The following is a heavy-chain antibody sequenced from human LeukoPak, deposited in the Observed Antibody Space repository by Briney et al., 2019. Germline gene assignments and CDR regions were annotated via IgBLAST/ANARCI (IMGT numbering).Heavy chain of an antibody. J-gene: IGHJ3*02. CDR2: IIPIFGTA. CDR1: GGTFSSYA. CDR3: ARPRFRYCSGGSCSNAFDI. Sequence: ASVKVSCKASGGTFSSYAISWVRQAPGQGLEWMGGIIPIFGTANYAQKFQGRVTITADKSTSTAYMGLSSLRSEDTAVYYCARPRFRYCSGGSCSNAFDIWGQGTMVTVSS. D-gene: IGHD2-15*01. V-gene: IGHV1-69*06.